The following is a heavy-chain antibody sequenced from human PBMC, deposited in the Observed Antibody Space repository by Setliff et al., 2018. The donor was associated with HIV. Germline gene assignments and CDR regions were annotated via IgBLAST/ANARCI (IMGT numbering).Heavy chain of an antibody. J-gene: IGHJ6*03. D-gene: IGHD5-12*01. Sequence: GGSLRLSCVASGITVSGIYMTWVRQAPGKGLEWVAFISYDGSKKYDADFVKGRFTISRDNSKNSLYLQLNSLRAEDTAVYYCARDQVAVDSVARWRKEYFMDVWGKGTTVTVSS. CDR3: ARDQVAVDSVARWRKEYFMDV. CDR2: ISYDGSKK. V-gene: IGHV3-30*07. CDR1: GITVSGIY.